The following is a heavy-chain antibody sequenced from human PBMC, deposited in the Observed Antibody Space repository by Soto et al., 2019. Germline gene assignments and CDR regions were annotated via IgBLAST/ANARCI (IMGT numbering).Heavy chain of an antibody. J-gene: IGHJ6*02. D-gene: IGHD6-19*01. Sequence: PGGSLRLSCAASGFTFSSYAMSWVRQAPGKGLEWVSAISGSGGSTSYADSVKGRFTISRDNSKNTLYLQMNSLRAEDTAVYYCARGGWYRSWRYYYYGMDVWGQGTTVTVSS. V-gene: IGHV3-23*01. CDR1: GFTFSSYA. CDR3: ARGGWYRSWRYYYYGMDV. CDR2: ISGSGGST.